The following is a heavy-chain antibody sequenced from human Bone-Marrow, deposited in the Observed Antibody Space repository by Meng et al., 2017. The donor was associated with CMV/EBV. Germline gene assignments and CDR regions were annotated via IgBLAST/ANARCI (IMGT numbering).Heavy chain of an antibody. J-gene: IGHJ4*02. V-gene: IGHV1-2*02. D-gene: IGHD5-12*01. CDR3: ARGGGYDFDY. Sequence: QVQRVQSGAEVKKPGASVKVSCKASGYTFTGYYMHWVRQAPGQGLEWMGWINPNSGGTNYAQKFQGRVTITADESTSTAYMELSSLRSEDTAVYYCARGGGYDFDYWGQGTLVTVSS. CDR2: INPNSGGT. CDR1: GYTFTGYY.